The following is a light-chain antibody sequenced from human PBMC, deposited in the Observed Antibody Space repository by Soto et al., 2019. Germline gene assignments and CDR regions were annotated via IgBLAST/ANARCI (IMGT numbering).Light chain of an antibody. Sequence: DIQMTQSPSSLSASVGDRVTITCRASQGVSNDLAVYQQKPGKVPTLLIYSASNVQSGVPSRFSGSGSGTDFTLTISSLEPEDVATYYCQHYNNAPYTFGQGTKLEIK. V-gene: IGKV1-27*01. CDR2: SAS. CDR3: QHYNNAPYT. CDR1: QGVSND. J-gene: IGKJ2*01.